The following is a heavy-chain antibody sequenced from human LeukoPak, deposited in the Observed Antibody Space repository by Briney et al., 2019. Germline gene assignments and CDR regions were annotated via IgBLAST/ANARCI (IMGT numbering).Heavy chain of an antibody. CDR2: ISSGGSAK. D-gene: IGHD5-12*01. Sequence: GGSLRLSCAASGFSFSSHTMNWVRQAPGKGLEWLSYISSGGSAKYYADSVKGRFTISRDNAENSLYLQMNSLRDDDTAIYYCARLVAPRYFDYWGQGTLVIVSS. CDR1: GFSFSSHT. V-gene: IGHV3-48*02. CDR3: ARLVAPRYFDY. J-gene: IGHJ4*02.